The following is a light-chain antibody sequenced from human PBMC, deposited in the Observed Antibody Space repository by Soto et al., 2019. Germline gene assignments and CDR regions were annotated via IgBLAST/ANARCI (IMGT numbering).Light chain of an antibody. CDR1: QSVSTSY. J-gene: IGKJ4*01. V-gene: IGKV3-20*01. CDR2: GAS. CDR3: QQYSSSPHT. Sequence: EIVLTQSPGTLSLSPGERATLSCRASQSVSTSYLAWYQRKPGQAPRLLIYGASIRATGIPDRFSGSGSGTDFTLTISRLEPEDFAVYYCQQYSSSPHTFGGGTKVEIK.